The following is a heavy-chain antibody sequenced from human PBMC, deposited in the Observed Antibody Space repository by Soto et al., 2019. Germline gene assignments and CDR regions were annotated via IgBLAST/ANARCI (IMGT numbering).Heavy chain of an antibody. CDR3: ARDSSTYYDGWYYYGMDV. CDR2: ISYDGSNK. CDR1: GFTFSSYA. V-gene: IGHV3-30-3*01. Sequence: PGGSLRLSCAASGFTFSSYAMHWVRQAPGKGLEWVAVISYDGSNKYYADSVKGRFTISRDNSKNTLYLQMNSLRAEDTAVYYCARDSSTYYDGWYYYGMDVWGQGTTVTVSS. D-gene: IGHD3-3*01. J-gene: IGHJ6*02.